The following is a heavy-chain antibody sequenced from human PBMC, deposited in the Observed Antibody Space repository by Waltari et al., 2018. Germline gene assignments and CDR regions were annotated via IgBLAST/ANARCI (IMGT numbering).Heavy chain of an antibody. J-gene: IGHJ3*02. Sequence: QLQLQESGPGLVKPSETLSLTCTVSGGSISSSSYYWGWIRQPPGKGLEWIGSIYYSGSTYYNPSLKSRGTISVDTSKNQFSLKLSSVTAADTAVYYCARLIYDYIWGSYNDAFDIWGQGTMVTVSS. CDR3: ARLIYDYIWGSYNDAFDI. D-gene: IGHD3-16*01. V-gene: IGHV4-39*07. CDR2: IYYSGST. CDR1: GGSISSSSYY.